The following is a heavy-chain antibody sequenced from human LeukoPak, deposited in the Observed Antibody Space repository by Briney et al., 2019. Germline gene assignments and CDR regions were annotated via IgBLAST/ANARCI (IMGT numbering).Heavy chain of an antibody. J-gene: IGHJ5*02. V-gene: IGHV1-69*13. CDR1: GGTFSSYA. CDR3: ARGDEENNGKYCPTTSCFGGFDP. CDR2: IIPIFGTA. D-gene: IGHD2-2*01. Sequence: SVKVSCKASGGTFSSYAISWVRQAPGQGLEWMGGIIPIFGTANYAQKFQGRVTITADESTSTAYMELSSLRSEDTAVYYCARGDEENNGKYCPTTSCFGGFDPWGQGTLVTVSS.